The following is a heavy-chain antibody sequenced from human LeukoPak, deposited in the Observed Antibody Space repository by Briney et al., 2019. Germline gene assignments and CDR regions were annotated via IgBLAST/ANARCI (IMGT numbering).Heavy chain of an antibody. CDR1: GFTFSSFG. CDR3: AKEGSPMVATTLDV. CDR2: ISYDGSDK. Sequence: GGSLRLSCAASGFTFSSFGMHWVRQAPGKGLEWAAVISYDGSDKYYADSVKGRFTISRDNSKNTLYLQMDSLRAEDTAVYYCAKEGSPMVATTLDVWGQGTTVTVSS. V-gene: IGHV3-30*18. D-gene: IGHD5-12*01. J-gene: IGHJ6*02.